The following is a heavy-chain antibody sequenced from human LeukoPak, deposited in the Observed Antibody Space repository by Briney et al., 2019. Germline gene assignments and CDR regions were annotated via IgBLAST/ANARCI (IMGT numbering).Heavy chain of an antibody. CDR3: ASTRGGTNDYYYYMDV. CDR2: MNPNSGNT. J-gene: IGHJ6*03. CDR1: VYTFTSYD. V-gene: IGHV1-8*01. Sequence: ASVNVSCKASVYTFTSYDIDWVRLATGQGLEWMGWMNPNSGNTGYAQKFQGRVTMTRNTSISTAYMELSSLRSEDTAVYYCASTRGGTNDYYYYMDVWGKGTTVTVSS. D-gene: IGHD1-14*01.